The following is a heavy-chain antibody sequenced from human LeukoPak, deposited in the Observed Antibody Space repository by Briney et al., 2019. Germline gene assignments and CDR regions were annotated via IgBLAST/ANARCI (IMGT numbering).Heavy chain of an antibody. CDR3: VSSYGGYVLDF. D-gene: IGHD5-12*01. J-gene: IGHJ4*02. Sequence: SETLSLTCHVTVGSISSYTWNWIRQSPGKGLEWIGRVYHSGSINYNPSLKSRVTISVDTSKNQFSLRLSSVTAADTAVYYCVSSYGGYVLDFWGQGTLFIVSS. CDR1: VGSISSYT. CDR2: VYHSGSI. V-gene: IGHV4-59*01.